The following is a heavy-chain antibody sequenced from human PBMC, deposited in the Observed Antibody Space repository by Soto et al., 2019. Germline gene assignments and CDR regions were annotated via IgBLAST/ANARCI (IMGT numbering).Heavy chain of an antibody. CDR3: ARDSVDIVATISRGYFDR. J-gene: IGHJ2*01. CDR1: GFTFSSYA. D-gene: IGHD5-12*01. CDR2: ISYDGSNK. V-gene: IGHV3-30-3*01. Sequence: QVQLVESGGGVVQPGRSLRLSCAASGFTFSSYAMHWVRQAPGKGLEWVAVISYDGSNKYYADSVKGRFTISRDNSKNTLYLQLNSPRAVDTGLYYGARDSVDIVATISRGYFDRWGRGTLVTVSS.